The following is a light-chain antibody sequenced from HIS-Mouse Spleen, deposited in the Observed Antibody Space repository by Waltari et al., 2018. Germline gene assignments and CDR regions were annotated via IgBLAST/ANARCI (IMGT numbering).Light chain of an antibody. Sequence: QSVLTQPPSASGTPGQRVTISCSGSSSNIGSNTVNWYQQLPGTAPKLLIYSNNQRPSGVPDRFSGSKSGTSASLAISGLQSEDEADYYCAAWDDSLNAGPVVFGGGTKLTVL. CDR1: SSNIGSNT. V-gene: IGLV1-44*01. J-gene: IGLJ2*01. CDR3: AAWDDSLNAGPVV. CDR2: SNN.